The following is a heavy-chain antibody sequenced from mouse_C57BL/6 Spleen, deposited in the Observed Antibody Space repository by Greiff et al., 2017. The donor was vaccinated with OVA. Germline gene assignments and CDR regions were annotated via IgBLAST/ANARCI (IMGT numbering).Heavy chain of an antibody. CDR3: ARPYDYDPFYAMDY. CDR2: IYPGDGDT. J-gene: IGHJ4*01. V-gene: IGHV1-80*01. Sequence: VQLQQSGAELVKPGASVKISCKASVYAFSSYWTNWVKQRPGKGLAWIGQIYPGDGDTNYNGKFKGKATLTADKSSSTAYMQLSSLTSEDSAVYFGARPYDYDPFYAMDYWGQGTSVTVSS. CDR1: VYAFSSYW. D-gene: IGHD2-4*01.